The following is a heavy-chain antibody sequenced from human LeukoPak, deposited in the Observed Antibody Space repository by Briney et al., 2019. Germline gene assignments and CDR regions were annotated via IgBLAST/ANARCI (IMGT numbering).Heavy chain of an antibody. Sequence: SETLSLTCAVYGGSFSGYYWSWIRQPPGKGLEWIGSIYYSGSTYYNPSLKSRVTISLDTSKNQISLKMSSVTAADTAVYYCARGRRRDGYPEYWGQGTLVTVSS. V-gene: IGHV4-34*01. D-gene: IGHD5-24*01. CDR1: GGSFSGYY. CDR2: IYYSGST. CDR3: ARGRRRDGYPEY. J-gene: IGHJ4*02.